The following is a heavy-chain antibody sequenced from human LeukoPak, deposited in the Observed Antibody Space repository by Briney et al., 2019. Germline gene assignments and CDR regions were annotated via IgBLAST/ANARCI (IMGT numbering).Heavy chain of an antibody. V-gene: IGHV4-39*07. J-gene: IGHJ5*02. CDR2: INHSGST. CDR3: ASTYGSGSYFQRSWFDP. CDR1: GGSISSSSYY. Sequence: PSETLSLTCTVSGGSISSSSYYWGWIRQPPWKGLEWIGEINHSGSTNYNPSLKSRVTISVDTSKNQFSLKLSSVTAADTAVYYCASTYGSGSYFQRSWFDPWGQGTLVTVSS. D-gene: IGHD3-10*01.